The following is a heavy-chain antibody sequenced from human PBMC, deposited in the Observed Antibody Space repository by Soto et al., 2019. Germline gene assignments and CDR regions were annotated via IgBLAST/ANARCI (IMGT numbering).Heavy chain of an antibody. Sequence: SETLSLTCTVSGGSISNYYCSWIRQPPGKGLEWIGYIYYSGSTNYNPSLKSRVTISVDTSKNQFSLKLSSVTAADTAVYYCARVCGGDCHNGMDVWGQGTTVTVSS. D-gene: IGHD2-21*02. CDR2: IYYSGST. J-gene: IGHJ6*02. CDR1: GGSISNYY. V-gene: IGHV4-59*01. CDR3: ARVCGGDCHNGMDV.